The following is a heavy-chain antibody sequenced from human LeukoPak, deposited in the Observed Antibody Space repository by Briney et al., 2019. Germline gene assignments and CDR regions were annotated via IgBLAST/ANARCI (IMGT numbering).Heavy chain of an antibody. CDR1: RFPFSTNA. J-gene: IGHJ4*02. D-gene: IGHD4-17*01. CDR3: AKAYYGDYYDY. Sequence: QPGGSLRLSCAASRFPFSTNAMTSVRQAPGKGLEWVSAISGSGGSTYYADSVKGRFTISRDNSKNTLYLQMNSLRAEDTAVYYCAKAYYGDYYDYWGQGTLVTVSS. CDR2: ISGSGGST. V-gene: IGHV3-23*01.